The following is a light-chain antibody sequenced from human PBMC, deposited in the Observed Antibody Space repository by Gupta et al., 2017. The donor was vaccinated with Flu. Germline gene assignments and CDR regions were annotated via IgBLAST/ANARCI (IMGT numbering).Light chain of an antibody. CDR2: DVS. CDR3: SSYTSSSTVL. Sequence: QSALTQPASVSGSPGQSITISCTGTSSDVGGYNYVSWYQQHPGKAPKLMIYDVSNRPSGVSKRCSGAKSDNTASLTISGLQADDEAAYYCSSYTSSSTVLFGGRTKLTVL. V-gene: IGLV2-14*01. CDR1: SSDVGGYNY. J-gene: IGLJ3*02.